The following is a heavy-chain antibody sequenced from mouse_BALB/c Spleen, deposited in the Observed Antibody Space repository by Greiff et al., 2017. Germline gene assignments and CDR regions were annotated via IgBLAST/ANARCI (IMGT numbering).Heavy chain of an antibody. J-gene: IGHJ4*01. CDR1: GFTFSNYW. V-gene: IGHV6-6*02. D-gene: IGHD1-1*01. Sequence: EVKVEESGGGLVQPGGSMKLSCVASGFTFSNYWMNWVRQSPEKGLEWVAEIRLKSNNYATHYAESVKGRFTISRDDSKSSVYLQMNNLRAEDTGIYYCTATSLYYYAMDYWGQGTSVTVSS. CDR2: IRLKSNNYAT. CDR3: TATSLYYYAMDY.